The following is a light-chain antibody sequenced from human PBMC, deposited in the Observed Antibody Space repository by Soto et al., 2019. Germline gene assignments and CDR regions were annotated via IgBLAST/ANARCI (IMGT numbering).Light chain of an antibody. CDR3: QSYDSSMGGWL. Sequence: QSVLTQPPSVSGAPGQRVTISCTGSSSNIGGGYNVHWYQQVPGTAPKLLIYGDSNRPSGVPDRFSGSKSGTSASLAITGLQAEDEADYYCQSYDSSMGGWLFGGGTKLTVL. J-gene: IGLJ3*02. CDR2: GDS. CDR1: SSNIGGGYN. V-gene: IGLV1-40*01.